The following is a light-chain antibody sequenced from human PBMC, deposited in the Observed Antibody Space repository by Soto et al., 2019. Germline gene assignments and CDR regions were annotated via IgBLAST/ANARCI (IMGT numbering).Light chain of an antibody. J-gene: IGKJ1*01. CDR3: QHYCSSPET. Sequence: EIVLTQSPGTLSLSPGERANLSCRASQSVSSSDLAWYKQKPGQAPRLLIYGASSRATGIPDRFSGSGSGTDFTLTISRLEPEDFAVYYCQHYCSSPETFGQGTKVEIK. V-gene: IGKV3-20*01. CDR1: QSVSSSD. CDR2: GAS.